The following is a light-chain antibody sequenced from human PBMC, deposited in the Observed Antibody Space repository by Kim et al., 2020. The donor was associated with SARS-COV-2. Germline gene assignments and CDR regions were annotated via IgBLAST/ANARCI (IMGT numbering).Light chain of an antibody. V-gene: IGLV3-21*01. Sequence: VAQGETARITCGESNIESKGVHWYQPRPGQAPVLVIFHDIERPSGIPERFSGSNSGDTAALTISRVEAGDEADYYCQVWDSSSGVFGGGTQLTVL. CDR1: NIESKG. CDR3: QVWDSSSGV. CDR2: HDI. J-gene: IGLJ3*02.